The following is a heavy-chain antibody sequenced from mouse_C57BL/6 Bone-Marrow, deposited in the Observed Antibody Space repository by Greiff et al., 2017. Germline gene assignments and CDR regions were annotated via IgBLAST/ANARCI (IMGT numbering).Heavy chain of an antibody. CDR3: VREDGNHVPLDY. CDR1: GFTFTTYA. J-gene: IGHJ3*01. D-gene: IGHD2-1*01. Sequence: EVQLVESGGGLVQPKGSLKLSCAASGFTFTTYAMHWVRQAPGKGFEWVARIRRKSSNYATDYADSVKDRFTISRDDSQSMLYLQMNNLKAEDTAMYYCVREDGNHVPLDYWGQGTLVTVSA. V-gene: IGHV10-3*01. CDR2: IRRKSSNYAT.